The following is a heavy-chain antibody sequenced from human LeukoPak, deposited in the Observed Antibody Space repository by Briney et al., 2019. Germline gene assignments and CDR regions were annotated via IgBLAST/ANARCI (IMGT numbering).Heavy chain of an antibody. D-gene: IGHD3-10*01. CDR2: ISYDGSNK. CDR3: ARAAAVRGVPFDY. CDR1: GFTFKNYG. V-gene: IGHV3-30*03. Sequence: PGRSLRLSCAASGFTFKNYGMHWVRQAPGKGLEWVAVISYDGSNKYCADSVKGRFTISRDNSKNTLYLQMNSLRAEDTAVYYCARAAAVRGVPFDYWGRGTLVTVSS. J-gene: IGHJ4*02.